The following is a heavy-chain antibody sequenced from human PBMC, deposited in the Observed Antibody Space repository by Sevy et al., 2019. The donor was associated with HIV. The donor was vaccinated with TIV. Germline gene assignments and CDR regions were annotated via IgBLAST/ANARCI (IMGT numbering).Heavy chain of an antibody. CDR2: ISHSGTV. CDR3: ARGDIEITMMIVVFTGGIYYIDY. CDR1: GGSFSGYY. J-gene: IGHJ4*02. V-gene: IGHV4-34*01. Sequence: SETLSLTCAVYGGSFSGYYWSWIRQPPGKGLEWIGEISHSGTVNYNPSLKSRVTISVDTSKDQFSLKLSSVTAADTAVYYCARGDIEITMMIVVFTGGIYYIDYWGQGTLVTVSS. D-gene: IGHD3-22*01.